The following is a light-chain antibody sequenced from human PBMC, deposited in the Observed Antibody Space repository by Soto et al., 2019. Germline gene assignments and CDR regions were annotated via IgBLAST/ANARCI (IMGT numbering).Light chain of an antibody. CDR2: KAS. J-gene: IGKJ2*01. Sequence: DIQMTKAPSILSASVGDRVTITCRASHSISSWLAWYQQKPGKAPKLLIYKASSLESVVLSRFSGSGSGTEFTLTISSLQPDDFATYYFQQYNSLYTFGQANKLEIK. CDR3: QQYNSLYT. CDR1: HSISSW. V-gene: IGKV1-5*03.